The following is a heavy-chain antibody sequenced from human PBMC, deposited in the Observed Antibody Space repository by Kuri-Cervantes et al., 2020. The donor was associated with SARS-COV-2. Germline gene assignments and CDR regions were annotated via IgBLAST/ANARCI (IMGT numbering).Heavy chain of an antibody. V-gene: IGHV1-8*01. J-gene: IGHJ6*03. CDR1: ETTFPNYD. CDR3: ARSCLEWLNYYYYYYMDV. CDR2: VKTNSGNT. Sequence: ASVKVSCKAPETTFPNYDINWVRQATGQGLEWMGMVKTNSGNTLYAQIFQGRVTMTRDTSTSTVYLELRSLRSGDTAVYYCARSCLEWLNYYYYYYMDVWGKGTTVTVSS. D-gene: IGHD3-3*01.